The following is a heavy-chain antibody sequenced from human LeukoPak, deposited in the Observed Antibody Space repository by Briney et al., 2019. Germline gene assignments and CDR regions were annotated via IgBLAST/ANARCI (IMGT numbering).Heavy chain of an antibody. CDR3: ARSGGWQSPFDY. D-gene: IGHD6-19*01. V-gene: IGHV4-4*09. J-gene: IGHJ4*01. CDR2: IYISGST. CDR1: GGSISSYY. Sequence: SETLSLTCTVSGGSISSYYGTWIRQPPGKGLEWIGYIYISGSTNYNPSLKSRVTISVNTSKNQFSLKLSSVTAADTAVYYCARSGGWQSPFDYWGHGTLVTVSS.